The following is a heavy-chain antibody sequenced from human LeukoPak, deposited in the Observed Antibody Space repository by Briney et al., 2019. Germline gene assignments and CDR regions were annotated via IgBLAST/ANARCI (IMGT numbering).Heavy chain of an antibody. Sequence: ASVKVSCKVSGYTLTELSMHWVRQAPGKGLEWMGGFDPEDGETSYAQKFQGRVTMTRDTSTSTVYMELSSLRSEDTAVYYCAREAYYDFWSGYYPSRYYYMDVWGKGTTVTVSS. CDR1: GYTLTELS. CDR3: AREAYYDFWSGYYPSRYYYMDV. CDR2: FDPEDGET. J-gene: IGHJ6*03. D-gene: IGHD3-3*01. V-gene: IGHV1-24*01.